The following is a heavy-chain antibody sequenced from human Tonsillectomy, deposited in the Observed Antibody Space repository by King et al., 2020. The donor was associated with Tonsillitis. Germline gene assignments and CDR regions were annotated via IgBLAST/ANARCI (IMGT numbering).Heavy chain of an antibody. J-gene: IGHJ3*02. CDR1: GFTFSSYA. CDR3: AREDQWQPPSDAFDI. D-gene: IGHD6-19*01. Sequence: VQLVESGGGVVQPGRSLRLSCAASGFTFSSYAMHWVRQAPGKGLEWVAVISYDGSNKYYADSVKGRFTISRDNSKNTLYLQMNSLRAEDTAVYYCAREDQWQPPSDAFDIWGQGTMVTVSS. V-gene: IGHV3-30*04. CDR2: ISYDGSNK.